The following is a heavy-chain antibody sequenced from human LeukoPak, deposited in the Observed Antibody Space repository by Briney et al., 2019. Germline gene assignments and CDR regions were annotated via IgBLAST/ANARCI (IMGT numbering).Heavy chain of an antibody. J-gene: IGHJ4*02. V-gene: IGHV3-48*01. D-gene: IGHD4-11*01. Sequence: PGGSLRLSCAASEFTFSSYSMNWVRQAPGKGLEWVSYISSSSSTIYYADSVKGRFSISRDNAKNSLYLQMNSPGVEDTAVYYCVRLASFDYWGQGTLVTVSS. CDR2: ISSSSSTI. CDR3: VRLASFDY. CDR1: EFTFSSYS.